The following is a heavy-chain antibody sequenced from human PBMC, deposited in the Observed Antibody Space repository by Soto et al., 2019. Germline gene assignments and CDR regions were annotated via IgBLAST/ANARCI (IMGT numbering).Heavy chain of an antibody. CDR3: ARPFDY. J-gene: IGHJ4*02. CDR1: GLSFSSYS. V-gene: IGHV3-48*02. Sequence: LRLSCAASGLSFSSYSMMWVRQAPGKGLEWVSYISSTSSTIYYADSVRGRFTISRDNAKNSLYLQMNSLRDEDTAVYYCARPFDYWGQGTLVTVSS. CDR2: ISSTSSTI.